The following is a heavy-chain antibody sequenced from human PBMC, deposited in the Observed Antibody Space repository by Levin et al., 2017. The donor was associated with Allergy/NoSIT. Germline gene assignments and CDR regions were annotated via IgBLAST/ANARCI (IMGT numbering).Heavy chain of an antibody. CDR1: GFTFSSYW. CDR3: ARGSAAALTDY. D-gene: IGHD6-13*01. Sequence: GESLKISCAASGFTFSSYWMHWVRQAPGKGLVWVSRINSDGSSTSYADSVKGRFTISRDNAKNTLYLQMNSLRAEDTAVYYCARGSAAALTDYWGQGTLVTVSS. J-gene: IGHJ4*02. V-gene: IGHV3-74*01. CDR2: INSDGSST.